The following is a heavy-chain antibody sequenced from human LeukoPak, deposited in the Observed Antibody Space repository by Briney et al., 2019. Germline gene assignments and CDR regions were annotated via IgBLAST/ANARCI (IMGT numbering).Heavy chain of an antibody. CDR1: GGSFSGYY. Sequence: PSETLSLTCAVYGGSFSGYYWSWIRQPPGKGLEWIGEINHSGSTNYNPSLKSRVTISVDTSKNQFSLKLSSVTAADTAVYYCATSQGVVPAARSFDYWGQGTLVTVSS. D-gene: IGHD2-2*01. CDR2: INHSGST. V-gene: IGHV4-34*01. CDR3: ATSQGVVPAARSFDY. J-gene: IGHJ4*02.